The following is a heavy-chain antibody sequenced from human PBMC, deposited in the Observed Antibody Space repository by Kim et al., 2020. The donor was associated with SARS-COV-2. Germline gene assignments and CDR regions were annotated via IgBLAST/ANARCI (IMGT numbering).Heavy chain of an antibody. Sequence: RYAPSVQCQVTISADKSIRSAYLQWSSLKASDTAMYYCARTKSSSWYPDYWGQGTLVTVSS. D-gene: IGHD6-13*01. J-gene: IGHJ4*02. CDR3: ARTKSSSWYPDY. V-gene: IGHV5-51*01.